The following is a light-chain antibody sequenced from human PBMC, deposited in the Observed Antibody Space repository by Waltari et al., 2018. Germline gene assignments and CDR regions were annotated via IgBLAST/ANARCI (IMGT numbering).Light chain of an antibody. CDR1: QSVSIN. V-gene: IGKV3-15*01. CDR2: GAS. Sequence: EVVMTQSPATLPVSPGERATLSCTASQSVSINLDWYQQKPGQAPRRLIYGASTRATGVPARCSGSGSGTEFTLTISSLQSEDFAVYYCQQFNDWPRTFGHGTKVEIK. CDR3: QQFNDWPRT. J-gene: IGKJ1*01.